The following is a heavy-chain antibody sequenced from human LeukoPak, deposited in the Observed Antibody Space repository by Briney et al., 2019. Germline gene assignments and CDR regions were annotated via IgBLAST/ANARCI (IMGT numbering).Heavy chain of an antibody. CDR3: ARSVEGYCRGGSCYYYSYYMDV. V-gene: IGHV4-61*02. CDR2: IYTSGIT. Sequence: SQTLSLTCTVSGGSITSGSYYWSWIRQPAGKGLEWIGRIYTSGITNYNPSLKSRVTISVDTSKNQFSLRLSSVTAADTAVYYCARSVEGYCRGGSCYYYSYYMDVWGKGTTVTVSS. D-gene: IGHD2-15*01. J-gene: IGHJ6*03. CDR1: GGSITSGSYY.